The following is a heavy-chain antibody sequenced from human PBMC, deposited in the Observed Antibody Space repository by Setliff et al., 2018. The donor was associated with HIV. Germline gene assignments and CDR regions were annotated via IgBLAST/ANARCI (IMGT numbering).Heavy chain of an antibody. CDR1: GYNFSSYA. D-gene: IGHD1-26*01. Sequence: ASVKVSCKASGYNFSSYALHWVRQAPGQRLEWLGWMNAASGKTKYSEEFQNRISFTRDTSANIGYLEVTKLRSEDMAIYYCVRVRVGGSLYFDFWGQGTPVTVSS. CDR2: MNAASGKT. CDR3: VRVRVGGSLYFDF. J-gene: IGHJ4*02. V-gene: IGHV1-3*03.